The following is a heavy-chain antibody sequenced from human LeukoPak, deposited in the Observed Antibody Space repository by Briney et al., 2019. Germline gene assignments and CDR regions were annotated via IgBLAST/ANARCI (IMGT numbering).Heavy chain of an antibody. J-gene: IGHJ4*02. D-gene: IGHD6-13*01. CDR3: AREGASIAAADKYFDY. V-gene: IGHV4-38-2*02. CDR2: IYHSGST. Sequence: SETLSLTCTVSGYSISSGYYWGWIRQPPGKGLEWIGSIYHSGSTYYNPSLKSRVTISVDTSENQFSLKLSSVTAADTAVYYCAREGASIAAADKYFDYWGQGTLVTVSS. CDR1: GYSISSGYY.